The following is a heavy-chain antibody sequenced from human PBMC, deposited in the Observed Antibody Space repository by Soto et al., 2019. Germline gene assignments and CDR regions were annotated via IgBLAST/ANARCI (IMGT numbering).Heavy chain of an antibody. D-gene: IGHD3-22*01. J-gene: IGHJ6*02. V-gene: IGHV1-69*12. CDR3: ARGYYYDSSGYYWYYYYGMDV. CDR1: GGTFSSYA. Sequence: QVQLVQSGAEVKKPGSSVKVSCNASGGTFSSYAIRWVRQAPGQGLEWMGGIIPIFGTANYAQKFQGRVTITADESTSTAYMELSSLRSEDTAVYYCARGYYYDSSGYYWYYYYGMDVGGQGTTVTVSS. CDR2: IIPIFGTA.